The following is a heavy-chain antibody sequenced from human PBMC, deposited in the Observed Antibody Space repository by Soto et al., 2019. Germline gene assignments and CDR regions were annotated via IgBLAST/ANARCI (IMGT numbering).Heavy chain of an antibody. V-gene: IGHV3-48*03. CDR3: ARGGQRGYSYMMFDY. J-gene: IGHJ4*02. CDR2: ISSSGSTI. D-gene: IGHD5-18*01. Sequence: GGSLRLSCAASGFTFSSYEMNWVRQAPGKGLEWVSYISSSGSTIYYADSVKGRFTISRDNAKNSLYLQMNSLRAEDTAVYYCARGGQRGYSYMMFDYWGQGTLATVSS. CDR1: GFTFSSYE.